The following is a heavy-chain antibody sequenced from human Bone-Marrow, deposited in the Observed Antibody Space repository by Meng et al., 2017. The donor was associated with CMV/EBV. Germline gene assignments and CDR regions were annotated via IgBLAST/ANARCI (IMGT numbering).Heavy chain of an antibody. J-gene: IGHJ4*02. Sequence: GGSLRLSCAASGFTFSSYDMHWVRQATGKGLEWVSAIGTAGDTYYPGSVKGRFTISRDNAKNSLYLQMNSLRAEDTAVYYCARDPLQNWNSVGFDYWGQGTLVTVSS. CDR3: ARDPLQNWNSVGFDY. D-gene: IGHD1-7*01. V-gene: IGHV3-13*01. CDR2: IGTAGDT. CDR1: GFTFSSYD.